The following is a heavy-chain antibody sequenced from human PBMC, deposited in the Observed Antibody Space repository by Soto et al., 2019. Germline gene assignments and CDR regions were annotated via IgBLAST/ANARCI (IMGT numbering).Heavy chain of an antibody. CDR2: ISAYNGNT. Sequence: ASVKVSCKASGYTFTSYGISWVRQAPGQGLEWMGWISAYNGNTNYAQKLQGRVTMTTDTSTSTAYMELRSLRSDDTAVYYCAGVWGPTFIAVAGTCFDYWGQGTLVTVSS. V-gene: IGHV1-18*01. J-gene: IGHJ4*02. D-gene: IGHD6-19*01. CDR3: AGVWGPTFIAVAGTCFDY. CDR1: GYTFTSYG.